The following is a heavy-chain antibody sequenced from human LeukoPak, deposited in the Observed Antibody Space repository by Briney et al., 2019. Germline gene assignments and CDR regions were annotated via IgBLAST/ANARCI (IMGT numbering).Heavy chain of an antibody. J-gene: IGHJ4*02. V-gene: IGHV3-7*01. CDR2: IKQDGSEK. CDR1: GFTFSSYW. CDR3: AREGGTQDY. Sequence: GGSLRLSCAAAGFTFSSYWMAWVRQAPGKGLEWVADIKQDGSEKFYADSVRGRFTVYRDNAKHSVYLQMSSLRVDDTAVYYCAREGGTQDYWGQGTQVTVSS. D-gene: IGHD1-7*01.